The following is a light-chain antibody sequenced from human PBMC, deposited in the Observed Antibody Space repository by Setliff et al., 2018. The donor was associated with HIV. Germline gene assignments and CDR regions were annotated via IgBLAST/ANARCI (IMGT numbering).Light chain of an antibody. Sequence: QSALTQPRSVPGSPGQSVTISCTGTSSDVGGYNYVSWYQQYPGKAPKLMIYDVSERPSGVPDRFSGSKSGNTASLTISGLQAEDDADYYCCSYAGSYPSYVFGTGTKVTVL. CDR1: SSDVGGYNY. CDR2: DVS. CDR3: CSYAGSYPSYV. J-gene: IGLJ1*01. V-gene: IGLV2-11*01.